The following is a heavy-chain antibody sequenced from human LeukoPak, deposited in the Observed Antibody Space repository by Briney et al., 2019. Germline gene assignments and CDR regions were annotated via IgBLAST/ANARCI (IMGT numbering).Heavy chain of an antibody. V-gene: IGHV1-2*02. CDR1: GYTFTGYY. J-gene: IGHJ4*02. CDR2: IKPDTGVT. CDR3: ARDNNWGPDY. D-gene: IGHD7-27*01. Sequence: ASVKVSCKASGYTFTGYYMHWVRQAPGQGLEWMGWIKPDTGVTYYAQNFQGRFTMTTDTSISTVYMELSSLRSDDTAVYYCARDNNWGPDYWGQGTLVTASS.